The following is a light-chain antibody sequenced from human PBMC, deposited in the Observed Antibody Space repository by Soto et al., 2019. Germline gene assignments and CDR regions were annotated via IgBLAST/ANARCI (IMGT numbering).Light chain of an antibody. CDR2: AAS. J-gene: IGKJ1*01. CDR1: QNIRNY. CDR3: QQTDSSPLT. Sequence: DIQMTQSPSSLSASVGDRVTITCRARQNIRNYLAWYQQNADKAPNLLIYAASSLQSGVPSRFSGSGSGTDFTLTISSLQPEDFATYYCQQTDSSPLTVGQGTDVDI. V-gene: IGKV1-39*01.